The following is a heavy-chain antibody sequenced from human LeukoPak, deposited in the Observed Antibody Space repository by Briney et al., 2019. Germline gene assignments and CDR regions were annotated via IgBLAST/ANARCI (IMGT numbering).Heavy chain of an antibody. J-gene: IGHJ5*02. D-gene: IGHD2-21*02. CDR1: GFTFSSYE. CDR2: ISSSGSTI. Sequence: GGSLRLSCAASGFTFSSYEMNWVRQAPGKGLEWVSYISSSGSTIYYADSVKGRFTISRDNAKNSLYLQMNSLRAEDTAVYYCARDPLPYCGGDCYSGWFDPWGQGTLVTVSS. CDR3: ARDPLPYCGGDCYSGWFDP. V-gene: IGHV3-48*03.